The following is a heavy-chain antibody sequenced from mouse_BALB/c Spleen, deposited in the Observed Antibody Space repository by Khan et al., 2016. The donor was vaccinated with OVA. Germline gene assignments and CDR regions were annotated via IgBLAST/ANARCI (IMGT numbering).Heavy chain of an antibody. J-gene: IGHJ2*01. D-gene: IGHD1-1*01. Sequence: EVQLQESGPGLVKPSQSLSLTCTVTGYSITSDYAWNWIRQFPGNKLEWMGYISYSGSTAYNPSLKSRISITRDTSKNQVFLQLNSVTTEDTATYDDASSSLYDYGSNYEGYYVDYWGQGTTRTVSS. CDR1: GYSITSDYA. CDR2: ISYSGST. CDR3: ASSSLYDYGSNYEGYYVDY. V-gene: IGHV3-2*02.